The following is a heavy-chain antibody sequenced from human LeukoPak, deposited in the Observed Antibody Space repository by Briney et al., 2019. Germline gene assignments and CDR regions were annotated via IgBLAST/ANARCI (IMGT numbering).Heavy chain of an antibody. Sequence: GRSLRLFCAASGFTFDDYAIHWVRQAPGKGLEWVSGISWNSGSIGYADSVKGRFTITRDNAKNSLYLQMNSLRAEDMALYYCAKGRRTGDYDFWSGPIGGFDPWGQGTLVTVSS. D-gene: IGHD3-3*01. V-gene: IGHV3-9*03. J-gene: IGHJ5*02. CDR2: ISWNSGSI. CDR3: AKGRRTGDYDFWSGPIGGFDP. CDR1: GFTFDDYA.